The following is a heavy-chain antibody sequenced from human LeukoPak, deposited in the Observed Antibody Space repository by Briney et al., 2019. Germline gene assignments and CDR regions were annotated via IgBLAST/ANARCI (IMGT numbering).Heavy chain of an antibody. CDR1: GFTFSSYW. CDR3: ARAGSGYYRYDAFDT. CDR2: IKQDGSEK. V-gene: IGHV3-7*01. D-gene: IGHD3-22*01. J-gene: IGHJ3*02. Sequence: GGSLRLSCAASGFTFSSYWMSWVRQAPGKGLEWVANIKQDGSEKYYVDSVKGRFTISRDNAKNSLYLQMNSLRTEDTAVYYCARAGSGYYRYDAFDTWGQGTMVTVSS.